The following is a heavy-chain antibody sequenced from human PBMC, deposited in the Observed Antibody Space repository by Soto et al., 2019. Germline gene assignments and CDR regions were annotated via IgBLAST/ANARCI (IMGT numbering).Heavy chain of an antibody. CDR1: GFTFSSYG. Sequence: GGSLRLSCAASGFTFSSYGMHWVRQAPGKGLEWVAVISYDGSNKYYADSVKGRFTISRDNSKNTLYLQMNSLRAEDTAVYYCAKVASTGTRPYYYCMDVWGQGTTVTVSS. CDR2: ISYDGSNK. CDR3: AKVASTGTRPYYYCMDV. D-gene: IGHD4-17*01. V-gene: IGHV3-30*18. J-gene: IGHJ6*02.